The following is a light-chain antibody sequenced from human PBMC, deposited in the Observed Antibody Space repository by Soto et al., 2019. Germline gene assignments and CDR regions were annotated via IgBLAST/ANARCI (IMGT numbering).Light chain of an antibody. CDR3: QVYNSAPRT. CDR1: QDISKS. CDR2: EAS. J-gene: IGKJ3*01. Sequence: DIQMAQSPSSLSASVGDRVTITCRASQDISKSLAWYQQKPGKVPKFLIYEASTLQSGVPSRFSGSGSGTDFTLNISSLQPEDVATYYCQVYNSAPRTFGPGTKVDSK. V-gene: IGKV1-27*01.